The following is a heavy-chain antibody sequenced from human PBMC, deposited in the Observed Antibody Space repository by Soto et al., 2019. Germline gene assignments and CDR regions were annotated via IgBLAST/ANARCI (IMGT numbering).Heavy chain of an antibody. J-gene: IGHJ4*02. D-gene: IGHD4-17*01. CDR1: GFTFSGSA. CDR2: IRSKSNSYAT. CDR3: TRGYGDYVRDY. Sequence: EVQLVESGGGLVQPGGSLKLSCAVSGFTFSGSAMHWVRQASGKGLDWVGRIRSKSNSYATAYAASVKGRFTISRDDSKNTAYLQMNSLKTEDTAVYYCTRGYGDYVRDYWGQGTLVTVSS. V-gene: IGHV3-73*01.